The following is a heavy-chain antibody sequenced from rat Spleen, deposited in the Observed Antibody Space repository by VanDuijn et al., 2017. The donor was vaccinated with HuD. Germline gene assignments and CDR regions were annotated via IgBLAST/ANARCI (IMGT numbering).Heavy chain of an antibody. CDR3: ARHDTTKDYFDY. D-gene: IGHD1-5*01. Sequence: EVQLVESGGGLMQPGRSLKLSCVASGFTFSNYWIYWIRQAPGKGLEWVSSINTGGGNTYYRDSVKGRFTISRDNAKSTLYLQMDSLRSEDTATYYCARHDTTKDYFDYWGQGVMVTVSS. V-gene: IGHV5-31*01. CDR1: GFTFSNYW. CDR2: INTGGGNT. J-gene: IGHJ2*01.